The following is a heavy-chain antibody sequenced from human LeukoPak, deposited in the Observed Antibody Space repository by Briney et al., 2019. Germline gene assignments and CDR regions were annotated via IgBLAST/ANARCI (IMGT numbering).Heavy chain of an antibody. CDR2: ISAYNGNT. CDR3: ARGLLDYGGDNWFDP. D-gene: IGHD4-23*01. Sequence: ASVKVSCKASGYTFTSYGITWVRQAPGQGLEWMGWISAYNGNTNYAQKLQGRVTMTTDTSTSTAYMELRSLRSDDTAVYYCARGLLDYGGDNWFDPWGQGTLVTVSS. J-gene: IGHJ5*02. V-gene: IGHV1-18*01. CDR1: GYTFTSYG.